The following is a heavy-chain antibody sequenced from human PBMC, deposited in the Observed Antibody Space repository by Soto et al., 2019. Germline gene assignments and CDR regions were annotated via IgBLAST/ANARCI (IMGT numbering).Heavy chain of an antibody. D-gene: IGHD3-10*01. CDR3: ATGGATGNSYYFAP. CDR1: GGSVYSDGYY. Sequence: SETLSLTCIVSGGSVYSDGYYWSWIRQPPGKRPEWIGYIFYSGTTQYSPALASRVTISLETSKNQFSLELNSVTAADTAVYYCATGGATGNSYYFAPGGRGTRVTVSS. CDR2: IFYSGTT. J-gene: IGHJ4*02. V-gene: IGHV4-61*08.